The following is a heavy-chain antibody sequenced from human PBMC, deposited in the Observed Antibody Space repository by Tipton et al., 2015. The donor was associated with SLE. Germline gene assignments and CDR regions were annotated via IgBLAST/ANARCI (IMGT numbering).Heavy chain of an antibody. J-gene: IGHJ4*02. D-gene: IGHD4-17*01. Sequence: TLSLTCTVSGGSISSYYWSWIRQPPGKGLEWIGYIYYSGSTNYNPSLKSRVTISVDTSKNHFSLKLSSVTAADTAVYYCAKHWNGDLTPLWYWCQGTLVTVSS. CDR1: GGSISSYY. CDR3: AKHWNGDLTPLWY. CDR2: IYYSGST. V-gene: IGHV4-59*08.